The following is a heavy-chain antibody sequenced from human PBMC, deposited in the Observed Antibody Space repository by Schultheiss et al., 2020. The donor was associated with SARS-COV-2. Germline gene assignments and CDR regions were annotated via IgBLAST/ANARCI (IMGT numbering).Heavy chain of an antibody. CDR1: GFTVSSNY. CDR3: ARSDCSSTSCYRGDFDY. V-gene: IGHV3-48*04. CDR2: ISWNSGSI. D-gene: IGHD2-2*02. J-gene: IGHJ4*02. Sequence: GGSLRLSCAASGFTVSSNYMSWVRQAPGKGLEWVSGISWNSGSIGYADSVKGRFTISRDNAKNSLYLQMNSLRAEDTAVYYCARSDCSSTSCYRGDFDYWGQGTLVTVSS.